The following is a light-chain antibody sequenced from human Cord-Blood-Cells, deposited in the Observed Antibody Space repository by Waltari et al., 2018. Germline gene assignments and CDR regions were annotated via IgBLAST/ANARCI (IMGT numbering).Light chain of an antibody. J-gene: IGLJ3*02. Sequence: QSALTQPPSASGSPGQSVTISCTGTSSDVGGYNYVSWYQQHPGKAPKLLIYEVSKLPSGVPDRFSCSKSGNTASLTVSGLQAEDEADYYCSSYAGSNTWVFGGGTKLTVL. CDR2: EVS. V-gene: IGLV2-8*01. CDR1: SSDVGGYNY. CDR3: SSYAGSNTWV.